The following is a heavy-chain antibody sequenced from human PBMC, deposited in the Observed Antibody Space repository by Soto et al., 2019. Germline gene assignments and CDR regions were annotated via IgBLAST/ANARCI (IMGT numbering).Heavy chain of an antibody. V-gene: IGHV3-23*01. CDR2: IGGTGVAK. CDR1: GFTFSTYS. J-gene: IGHJ4*02. CDR3: AKDRSPGATTWNVY. D-gene: IGHD1-26*01. Sequence: SLRLSCVGSGFTFSTYSINWVRQAPGKGLEWVSTIGGTGVAKYYADSVKGRFTISRDNSNNTVFLQMNSLRAEDAAVYFCAKDRSPGATTWNVYWGQGTLVTVYS.